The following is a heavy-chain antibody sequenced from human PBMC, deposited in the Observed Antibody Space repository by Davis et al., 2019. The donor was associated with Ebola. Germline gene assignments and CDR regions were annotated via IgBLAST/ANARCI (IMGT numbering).Heavy chain of an antibody. Sequence: MPSETLSLTCAVSGGSISSGGYSWSWIRQPPGKGLEWIGYIYHSGSTYYNPSLKSRVTISVDTSKNQFSLKLSSVTAADTAVYYCARGVEQWLVRRGPWFDPWGQGTLVTVSS. D-gene: IGHD6-19*01. CDR1: GGSISSGGYS. V-gene: IGHV4-30-2*01. CDR2: IYHSGST. J-gene: IGHJ5*02. CDR3: ARGVEQWLVRRGPWFDP.